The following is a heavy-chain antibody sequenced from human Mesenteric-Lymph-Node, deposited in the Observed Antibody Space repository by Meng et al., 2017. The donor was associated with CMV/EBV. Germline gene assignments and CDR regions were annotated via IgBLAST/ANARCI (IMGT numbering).Heavy chain of an antibody. Sequence: ASVKVSCKASGYSFTSYGISWVRQAPGQGLEWMGWINPNGGGTNYAQEFQGRVTMTRDTSITTAYMELTSLRSDDTAVYYCARSFGQSIRGYYYGMDVWGQGTTVTVSS. CDR2: INPNGGGT. CDR3: ARSFGQSIRGYYYGMDV. CDR1: GYSFTSYG. D-gene: IGHD3-10*01. V-gene: IGHV1-2*02. J-gene: IGHJ6*02.